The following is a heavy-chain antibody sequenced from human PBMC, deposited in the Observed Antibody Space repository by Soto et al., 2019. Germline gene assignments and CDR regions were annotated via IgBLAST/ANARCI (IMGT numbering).Heavy chain of an antibody. CDR1: GFTFSSYA. J-gene: IGHJ4*02. V-gene: IGHV3-23*01. CDR2: ISGSGGST. D-gene: IGHD1-26*01. Sequence: GGSLRLSCAASGFTFSSYAMSWVRQAPGKGLEWVSAISGSGGSTYYADSVKGRFTISRDNSKNTLYLQMNSLRAEDTAVYYCAKDPIMAGATNPDYWGQGTLVTVSS. CDR3: AKDPIMAGATNPDY.